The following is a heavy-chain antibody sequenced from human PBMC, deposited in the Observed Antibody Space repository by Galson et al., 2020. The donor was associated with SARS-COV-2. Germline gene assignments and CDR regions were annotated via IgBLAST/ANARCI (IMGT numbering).Heavy chain of an antibody. V-gene: IGHV3-72*01. J-gene: IGHJ4*02. CDR2: IRTEGNSYPT. CDR3: ARGWDGAVDD. D-gene: IGHD4-17*01. CDR1: GYTFSDHF. Sequence: AGPLRLSCIASGYTFSDHFMDWVRQAPGKRLEWVARIRTEGNSYPTEYAPSVKGRFTISRDDSKNSVSLQMNNLRADDTAVYYCARGWDGAVDDWGQGTLVTVSS.